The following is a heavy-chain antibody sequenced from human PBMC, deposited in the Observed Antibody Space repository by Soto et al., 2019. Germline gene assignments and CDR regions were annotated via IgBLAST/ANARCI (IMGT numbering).Heavy chain of an antibody. CDR1: GFTFSTYW. CDR3: SREYYASGTH. Sequence: EVQLVESGGDLVQPGGSLRLSCAASGFTFSTYWMQWVRQVPGEGLVWVSSISEGGDITDYADSVKGRFTISRDNAKNTLYLQMDGLRVEDTAIYYCSREYYASGTHWGQGTLVTVST. J-gene: IGHJ1*01. D-gene: IGHD3-10*01. V-gene: IGHV3-74*01. CDR2: ISEGGDIT.